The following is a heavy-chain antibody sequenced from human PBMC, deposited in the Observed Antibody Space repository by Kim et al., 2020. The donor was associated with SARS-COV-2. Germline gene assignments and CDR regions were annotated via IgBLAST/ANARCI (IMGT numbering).Heavy chain of an antibody. CDR3: AREGGYSYYYFDY. D-gene: IGHD5-18*01. V-gene: IGHV3-30*01. Sequence: YADSVKGRFTISRDNSKITLYLQMNSLRAEDTAVYYCAREGGYSYYYFDYWGQGTLVTVSS. J-gene: IGHJ4*02.